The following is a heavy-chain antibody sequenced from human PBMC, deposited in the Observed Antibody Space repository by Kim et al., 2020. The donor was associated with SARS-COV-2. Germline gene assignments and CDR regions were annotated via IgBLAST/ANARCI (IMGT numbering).Heavy chain of an antibody. Sequence: GGSLRLSCAASGFTFRNYAMTWVRQAPGKGLEWVSGISGSGSSTYYADSVKGRFTISRDNSKNTLSLQMNSLTAEDTAVYYCAKSAKYECWDNYGMDVWGQGTTDSVFS. CDR2: ISGSGSST. D-gene: IGHD3-3*01. J-gene: IGHJ6*02. CDR3: AKSAKYECWDNYGMDV. CDR1: GFTFRNYA. V-gene: IGHV3-23*01.